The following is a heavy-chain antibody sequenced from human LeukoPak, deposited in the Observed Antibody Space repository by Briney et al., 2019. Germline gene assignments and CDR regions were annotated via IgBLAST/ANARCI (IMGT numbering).Heavy chain of an antibody. J-gene: IGHJ5*02. CDR1: GFTFSNSA. CDR2: ISASGGST. Sequence: GGSLRLSCAASGFTFSNSAMSWVRQAPGKGLEWVSSISASGGSTYYADSVKGRFTISRDNSKNTLYLQMNSLRAEDTAVYYCAKWPVAATPDNWFDPWGQGTLVTVSS. CDR3: AKWPVAATPDNWFDP. V-gene: IGHV3-23*01. D-gene: IGHD6-19*01.